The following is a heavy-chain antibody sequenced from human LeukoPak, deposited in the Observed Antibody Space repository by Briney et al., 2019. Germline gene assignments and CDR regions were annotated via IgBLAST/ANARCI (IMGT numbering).Heavy chain of an antibody. CDR1: GFIFSSYA. J-gene: IGHJ4*02. CDR3: ARDLYSSSWAFDY. CDR2: ISYDGSNK. D-gene: IGHD6-13*01. V-gene: IGHV3-30-3*01. Sequence: GGSLRLSCAASGFIFSSYAMHWVRRAPGKGLECVAVISYDGSNKYYADSVKGRFTISRDNSKNTLYLQMNSLRAEDTAVYYCARDLYSSSWAFDYWGQGTLVTVSS.